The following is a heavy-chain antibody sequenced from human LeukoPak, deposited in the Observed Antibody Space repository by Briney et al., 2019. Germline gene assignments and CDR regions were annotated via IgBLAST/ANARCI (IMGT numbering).Heavy chain of an antibody. CDR1: GYSFTYYW. Sequence: GESLKISCKGSGYSFTYYWIGWVRQMPGKGLEWMGIIYPGDSDTRYSPSFQGQVTISADKSISTAYLQWSSLKASDTAMYYCARQLTSGWSPNYGMDVWGQGTTVTGSS. CDR3: ARQLTSGWSPNYGMDV. D-gene: IGHD6-19*01. J-gene: IGHJ6*02. CDR2: IYPGDSDT. V-gene: IGHV5-51*01.